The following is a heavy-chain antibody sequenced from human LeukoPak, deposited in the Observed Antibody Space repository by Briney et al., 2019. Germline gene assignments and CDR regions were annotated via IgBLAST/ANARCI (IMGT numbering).Heavy chain of an antibody. Sequence: GGSLRLSCAASGFTFSSYAMSWVRQAPGKGLEWVSGISGSGGSTYYADSVKGRFTISRDNSKNTLYPQMNSLRAEDTAVYYCAKDRDGYSSGWYPGYYFDYWGQGTLVTVSS. V-gene: IGHV3-23*01. CDR2: ISGSGGST. D-gene: IGHD6-19*01. CDR3: AKDRDGYSSGWYPGYYFDY. J-gene: IGHJ4*02. CDR1: GFTFSSYA.